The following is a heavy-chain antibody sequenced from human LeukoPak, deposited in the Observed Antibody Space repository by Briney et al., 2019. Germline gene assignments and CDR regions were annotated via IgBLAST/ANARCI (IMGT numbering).Heavy chain of an antibody. J-gene: IGHJ4*02. CDR1: GFTFSSYG. CDR3: ARDAVLWFGELSSLNDH. CDR2: IWYDGSNK. D-gene: IGHD3-10*01. Sequence: GGSLRLSCAVSGFTFSSYGMHWVRQAPGKGLEWVAVIWYDGSNKYYADSVKGRFTISRDNSKNTLYLQMNSLRAEDTAVYYCARDAVLWFGELSSLNDHWGQGTLVTVSS. V-gene: IGHV3-33*01.